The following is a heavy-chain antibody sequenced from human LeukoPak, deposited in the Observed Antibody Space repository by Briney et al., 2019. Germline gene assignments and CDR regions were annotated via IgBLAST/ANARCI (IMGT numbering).Heavy chain of an antibody. D-gene: IGHD6-13*01. Sequence: GASVKVSCKASGYTFTGYYMQWVRQAPGQGLEWMGWINPNSGGTNYAQNFQGRVTITRNTSISTAYMELSSLRSEDTAVYYCARGSFLSSWYLNWFDPWGQGTLVTVSS. J-gene: IGHJ5*02. CDR2: INPNSGGT. V-gene: IGHV1-2*02. CDR3: ARGSFLSSWYLNWFDP. CDR1: GYTFTGYY.